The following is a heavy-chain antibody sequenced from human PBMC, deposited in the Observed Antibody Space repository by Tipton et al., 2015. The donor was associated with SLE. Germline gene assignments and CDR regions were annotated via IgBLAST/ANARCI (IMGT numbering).Heavy chain of an antibody. J-gene: IGHJ6*02. Sequence: TLSLTCAVYGGSFSGYYWSWIRQPPGKGLEWIGEINHSGSTNYNPSLKSRVTISLDTSKNQFSPSLSSVTAADTAVYYCARGLSGYSSSWFYYYYGMDVWGQGTTVTASS. V-gene: IGHV4-34*01. CDR3: ARGLSGYSSSWFYYYYGMDV. CDR2: INHSGST. D-gene: IGHD6-13*01. CDR1: GGSFSGYY.